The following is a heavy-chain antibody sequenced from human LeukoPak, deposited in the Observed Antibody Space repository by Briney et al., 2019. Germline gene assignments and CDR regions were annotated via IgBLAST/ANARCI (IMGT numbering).Heavy chain of an antibody. Sequence: SETLSLTCTVSGGSISSSSYYWGWIRQPPGKGLEWIGSIYYSGSTYYNPSLKSRVTISVGTSKNQFSLKLSSVTAADTAVYYCARTNDYSNYDFDYWGQGTLVTVSS. J-gene: IGHJ4*02. V-gene: IGHV4-39*01. CDR2: IYYSGST. CDR3: ARTNDYSNYDFDY. D-gene: IGHD4-11*01. CDR1: GGSISSSSYY.